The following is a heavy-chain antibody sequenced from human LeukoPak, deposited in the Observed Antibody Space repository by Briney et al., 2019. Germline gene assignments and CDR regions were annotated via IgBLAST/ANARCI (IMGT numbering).Heavy chain of an antibody. V-gene: IGHV1-46*01. CDR2: INPAGGST. CDR1: GYTFTNYY. J-gene: IGHJ4*02. D-gene: IGHD4-17*01. Sequence: ASVKVSCKASGYTFTNYYIHWVRQAPGQGREWMGIINPAGGSTSYAQKFQGRVTMTRDTSTSTVYMELSSLRSEDTAVYYCARYNGDLTGGFDYWGQGTLVTVSS. CDR3: ARYNGDLTGGFDY.